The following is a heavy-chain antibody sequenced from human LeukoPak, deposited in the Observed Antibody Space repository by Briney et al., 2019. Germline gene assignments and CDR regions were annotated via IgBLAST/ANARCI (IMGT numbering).Heavy chain of an antibody. CDR3: AREPSTPSGSYYFDY. CDR1: GGSISSYY. CDR2: IYYSGST. J-gene: IGHJ4*02. V-gene: IGHV4-59*01. D-gene: IGHD1-26*01. Sequence: PSETLSLTCTVSGGSISSYYWSWIRQPPGKGLEWIGYIYYSGSTNYNPSLKSRVTISVDTSKNQFSLKLSPVTAADTAVYYCAREPSTPSGSYYFDYWGQGTLVTVSS.